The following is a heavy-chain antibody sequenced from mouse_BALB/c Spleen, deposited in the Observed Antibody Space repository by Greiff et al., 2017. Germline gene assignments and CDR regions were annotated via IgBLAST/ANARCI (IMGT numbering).Heavy chain of an antibody. Sequence: VHVKQSGAELVKPGASVKLSCTASGFNIKDTYMHWVKQRPEQGLEWIGRIDPANGNTKYDPKFQGKATITADTSSNTAYLQLSSLTSEDTAVYYCASWDDYWGQGTTLTVSS. CDR2: IDPANGNT. CDR1: GFNIKDTY. V-gene: IGHV14-3*02. J-gene: IGHJ2*01. CDR3: ASWDDY. D-gene: IGHD4-1*01.